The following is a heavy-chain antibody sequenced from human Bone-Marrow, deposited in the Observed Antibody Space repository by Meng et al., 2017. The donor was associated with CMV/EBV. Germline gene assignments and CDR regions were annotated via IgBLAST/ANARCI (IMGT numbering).Heavy chain of an antibody. J-gene: IGHJ4*02. Sequence: GESLKISCAASGFIFGSYAMSWVRQAPGKGLEWVSSISSSSSYIYYADSVKGRFTISRDNAKNSLYLQMNSLRAEDTAVYYCARDPGYSSSADDYWGQGTLVTVSS. CDR3: ARDPGYSSSADDY. V-gene: IGHV3-21*01. CDR1: GFIFGSYA. D-gene: IGHD6-13*01. CDR2: ISSSSSYI.